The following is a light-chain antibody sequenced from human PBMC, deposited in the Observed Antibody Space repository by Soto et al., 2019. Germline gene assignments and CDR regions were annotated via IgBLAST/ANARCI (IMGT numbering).Light chain of an antibody. Sequence: EIVLMQSPGTLSLSPGERATLSCRASQSVSNNYVAWYQQKPGQAPRLLIAGASSSATGIPDRFSGSGSGTDVTLTISRLEPEDFAVYYCQQYGTSPPLTFGGGTKVEIK. CDR2: GAS. CDR3: QQYGTSPPLT. CDR1: QSVSNNY. V-gene: IGKV3-20*01. J-gene: IGKJ4*01.